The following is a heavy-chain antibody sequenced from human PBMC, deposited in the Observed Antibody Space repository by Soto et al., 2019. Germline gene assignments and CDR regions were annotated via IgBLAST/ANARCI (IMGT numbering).Heavy chain of an antibody. CDR1: GFALSPYW. CDR2: INQDGSVK. V-gene: IGHV3-7*03. CDR3: ARLTEAVTTFVY. Sequence: GGSLRLSCEASGFALSPYWMSWVRQAPGRGLERVANINQDGSVKHYVDSVRGRFTVSRDNAKNSLFLQMNSLSAEDTAVYFCARLTEAVTTFVYWGQGTPVTVSS. D-gene: IGHD1-1*01. J-gene: IGHJ4*02.